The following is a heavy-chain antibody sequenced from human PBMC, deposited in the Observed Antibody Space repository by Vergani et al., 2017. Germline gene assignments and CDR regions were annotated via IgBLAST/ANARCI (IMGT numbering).Heavy chain of an antibody. V-gene: IGHV1-2*02. D-gene: IGHD3-16*01. Sequence: QVQLVQSGAEVRKPGASVKVSCKASGYSLSDHYIHWVRQAPGQGFEWMGRLDPHTGDTKYAEKFQGRAILTRDRSISTAYMELISLISDDTAVYYCARNWGRGGSYSVSWFDPWGQGTQVTVAS. CDR3: ARNWGRGGSYSVSWFDP. CDR1: GYSLSDHY. CDR2: LDPHTGDT. J-gene: IGHJ5*02.